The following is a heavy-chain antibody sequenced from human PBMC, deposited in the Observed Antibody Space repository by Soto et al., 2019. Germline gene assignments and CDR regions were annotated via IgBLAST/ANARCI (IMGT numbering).Heavy chain of an antibody. CDR1: GFTFSSYG. D-gene: IGHD6-19*01. CDR3: AKDTEGSGWYFDY. J-gene: IGHJ4*02. V-gene: IGHV3-30*18. CDR2: ISYDGSNK. Sequence: QVQLVESGGGVVQPGRSLRLSCAASGFTFSSYGMHWVRQAPGKGLEWVAVISYDGSNKYYADSVKGRFTISRDNSKNTLYLQMNSLRAEDTAVYYCAKDTEGSGWYFDYWGQGTLVTVSS.